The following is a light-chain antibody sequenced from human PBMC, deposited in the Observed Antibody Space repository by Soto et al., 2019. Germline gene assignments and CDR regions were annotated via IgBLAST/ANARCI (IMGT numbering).Light chain of an antibody. CDR1: SSDIGGYHY. V-gene: IGLV2-8*01. CDR2: EVT. J-gene: IGLJ1*01. CDR3: GSYAGGNAFV. Sequence: QSALTQSPSASGSPGQSVTISCIGTSSDIGGYHYVSWYQHHPGKAPKLIIYEVTKRPSGVPDRFSGSRSGTTASLAVSGLQAEDEADYYCGSYAGGNAFVFGTGTKVTVL.